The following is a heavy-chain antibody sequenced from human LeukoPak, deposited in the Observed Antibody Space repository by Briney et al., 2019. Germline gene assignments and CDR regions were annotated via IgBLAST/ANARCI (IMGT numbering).Heavy chain of an antibody. V-gene: IGHV3-7*04. CDR3: ARAMDV. J-gene: IGHJ6*02. Sequence: GGSLRLSCAASGFTFNSYWMTWVRQAPGKGLEWVANIKQDGSEKYYVDSVKGRFTISRDNAKNSLYLQMNSLRVEDTAVYYCARAMDVWGQGTTVTVSS. CDR1: GFTFNSYW. CDR2: IKQDGSEK.